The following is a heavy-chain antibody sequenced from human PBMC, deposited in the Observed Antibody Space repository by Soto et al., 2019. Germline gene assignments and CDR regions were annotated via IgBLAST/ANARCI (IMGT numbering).Heavy chain of an antibody. CDR1: GFSLTTSGVG. J-gene: IGHJ4*02. V-gene: IGHV2-5*02. CDR2: IYWDDDK. Sequence: QITLNESGPTVVKPTETLTLTCTFSGFSLTTSGVGGGWVRQSPGKAPEWLAFIYWDDDKRYSTSLKSSLTITKDTSKNQVVLTMANVDPADTATYYCAHRVLRAVFGLVTTTAIYFDFWGQGTPVVVSS. CDR3: AHRVLRAVFGLVTTTAIYFDF. D-gene: IGHD3-3*01.